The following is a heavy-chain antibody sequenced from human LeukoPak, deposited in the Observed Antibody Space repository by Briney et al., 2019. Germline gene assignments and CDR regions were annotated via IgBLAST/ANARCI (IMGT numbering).Heavy chain of an antibody. V-gene: IGHV1-2*02. CDR2: INPNSGGT. Sequence: ASVKASCKASGYTFTGYYMHWVRQAPGQGLEWMGWINPNSGGTNYAQKFQGRVTMTRDTSISTAYMELSRLRSDDTAVYYCARGYDYVWGSYRQLDYWGQGTLVTVSS. D-gene: IGHD3-16*02. CDR3: ARGYDYVWGSYRQLDY. CDR1: GYTFTGYY. J-gene: IGHJ4*02.